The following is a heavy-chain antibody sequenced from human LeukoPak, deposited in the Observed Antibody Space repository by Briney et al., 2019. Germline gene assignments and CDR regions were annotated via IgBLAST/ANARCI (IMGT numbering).Heavy chain of an antibody. J-gene: IGHJ4*02. Sequence: SVKVSCKSSGGTFSSYAISWVRQAPGQGLEWMGGIIPIFGRGNYAQKFQGSGTITAHQSTSTAYMDPRSLKSEDTAVYYCARVRYYYDSSGLLPHSFDYWGQGTLVTVSS. CDR1: GGTFSSYA. D-gene: IGHD3-22*01. CDR2: IIPIFGRG. CDR3: ARVRYYYDSSGLLPHSFDY. V-gene: IGHV1-69*01.